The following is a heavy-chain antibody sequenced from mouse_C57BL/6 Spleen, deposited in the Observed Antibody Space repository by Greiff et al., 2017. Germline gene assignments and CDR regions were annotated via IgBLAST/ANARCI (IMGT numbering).Heavy chain of an antibody. V-gene: IGHV1-50*01. Sequence: VQLQQPGAELVKPGASVKLSCKASGYTFTSYWMQWVKQRPGQGLEWIGEIDPSDSYTNYNQKFKGKATLTVDTSSSTAYMQRSSLTSEDSAVYYCARGNYGYWGQGTTLTVSS. CDR3: ARGNYGY. CDR2: IDPSDSYT. J-gene: IGHJ2*01. CDR1: GYTFTSYW.